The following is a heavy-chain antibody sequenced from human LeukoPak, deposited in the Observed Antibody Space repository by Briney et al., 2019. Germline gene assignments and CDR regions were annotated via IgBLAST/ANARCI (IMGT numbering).Heavy chain of an antibody. CDR1: GFPFRTYT. CDR2: ISSSGDYR. V-gene: IGHV3-21*01. Sequence: PGGSLRLSCAASGFPFRTYTINWVRQAPGKGLEWVSSISSSGDYRYYADSVKGRFTISRDNAKNSLYLQMDSLRAHDTAVYYCARDSDSSGWLDYYMDVWGKGTTVTVSS. CDR3: ARDSDSSGWLDYYMDV. J-gene: IGHJ6*03. D-gene: IGHD6-19*01.